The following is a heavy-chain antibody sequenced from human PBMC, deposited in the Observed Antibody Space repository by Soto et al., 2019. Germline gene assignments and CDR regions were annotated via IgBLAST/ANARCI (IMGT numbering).Heavy chain of an antibody. CDR2: IYHGGST. Sequence: PXDTLPVTSAVSAYSTSSGYYWGWLRQPPGKGLEWIGSIYHGGSTYYNPSLNSRVTLSIDMTNNHVSLILNSVTAADTAVYYCARVGPWVPYCSDSCPYTFKSWFDPWGQGTLVTVSS. V-gene: IGHV4-38-2*01. CDR3: ARVGPWVPYCSDSCPYTFKSWFDP. D-gene: IGHD3-16*01. CDR1: AYSTSSGYY. J-gene: IGHJ5*02.